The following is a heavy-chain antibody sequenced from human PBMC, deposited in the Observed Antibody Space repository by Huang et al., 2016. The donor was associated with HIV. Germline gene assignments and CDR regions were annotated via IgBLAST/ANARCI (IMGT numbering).Heavy chain of an antibody. CDR1: GYRFRSNW. CDR2: IYPGDSDT. V-gene: IGHV5-51*01. CDR3: ARLIGSPSFYYGLDV. J-gene: IGHJ6*02. D-gene: IGHD3-10*01. Sequence: EVQLVQSGAEVKKPGESLKISCKGSGYRFRSNWIGWVRQMPGKGLEWMGTIYPGDSDTSYSPSFQGEVTSAADKAINTAYLQWSSLKASDTAMYYCARLIGSPSFYYGLDVWGQGTTVTVSS.